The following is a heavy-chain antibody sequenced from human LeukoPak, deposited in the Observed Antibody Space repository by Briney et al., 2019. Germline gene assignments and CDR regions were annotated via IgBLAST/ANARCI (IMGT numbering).Heavy chain of an antibody. CDR1: GFTFSSYA. J-gene: IGHJ4*02. V-gene: IGHV3-30*04. Sequence: GRSLRLSCAASGFTFSSYAMHWVRQAPGKGLEWVAVISYDGSNKYFADSVRGRFTISRDNSKNTLYLQMNSLRAEDTAVYYCAKDLHVTPDYWGQGTLVTVSS. CDR2: ISYDGSNK. D-gene: IGHD2-21*02. CDR3: AKDLHVTPDY.